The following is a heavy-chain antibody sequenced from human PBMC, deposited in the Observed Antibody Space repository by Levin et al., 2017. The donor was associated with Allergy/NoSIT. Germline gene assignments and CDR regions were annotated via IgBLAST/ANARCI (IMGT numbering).Heavy chain of an antibody. Sequence: GGSLRLSFSSSFFLFLLSSLLFFLPSPLQGLAWVSAISGSGGSTYYADSVKGRFTISRDNSKNTLYLQMNSLRAEDTAVYYCAKDRRFAAAYYFDYWGQGTLVTVSS. V-gene: IGHV3-23*01. D-gene: IGHD3-3*01. J-gene: IGHJ4*02. CDR3: AKDRRFAAAYYFDY. CDR2: ISGSGGST. CDR1: FFLFLLSS.